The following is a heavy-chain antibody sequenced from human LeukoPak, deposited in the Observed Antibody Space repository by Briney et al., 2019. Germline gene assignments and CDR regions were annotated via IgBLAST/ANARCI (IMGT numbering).Heavy chain of an antibody. D-gene: IGHD2-15*01. Sequence: ASVKVSCKASGYTFSSCDINWVRQATGQGLEWMGWMNPNRGTTGYAQKFQGRVTITRNTSISTAYMELSSLRSEDTAVYYCARGNTGCSGGSCYSEEELVYYYYYMDVWGKGTTVTVSS. CDR2: MNPNRGTT. CDR3: ARGNTGCSGGSCYSEEELVYYYYYMDV. J-gene: IGHJ6*03. V-gene: IGHV1-8*03. CDR1: GYTFSSCD.